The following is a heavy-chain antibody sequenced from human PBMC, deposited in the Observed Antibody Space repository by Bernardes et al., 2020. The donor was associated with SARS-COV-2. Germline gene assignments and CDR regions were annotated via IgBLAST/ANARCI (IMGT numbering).Heavy chain of an antibody. CDR3: AKVPNYDFWSGDYPGGGGLRGDYHYYGMDV. V-gene: IGHV3-23*01. CDR2: ISGSGGST. J-gene: IGHJ6*02. CDR1: GFTFSSYA. Sequence: GWSLRLSCAASGFTFSSYAMSWVRQAPGKGLEWVSAISGSGGSTYYADSVKGRFTISRDNSKNTLYLQMNSLRAEDTAVYYCAKVPNYDFWSGDYPGGGGLRGDYHYYGMDVWGQGTTVTVSS. D-gene: IGHD3-3*01.